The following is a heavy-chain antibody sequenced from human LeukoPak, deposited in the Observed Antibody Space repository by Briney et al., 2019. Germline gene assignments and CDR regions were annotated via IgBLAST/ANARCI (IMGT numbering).Heavy chain of an antibody. CDR1: GYTFTSYD. CDR3: ARKLNYYDSSGYYL. D-gene: IGHD3-22*01. Sequence: ASVKVSCKASGYTFTSYDINWVRQATGQGLEWMGWMNPNSGNTGYAQKFQGRVIMTRNTSTSTAYMELSSLRSEDTAVYYCARKLNYYDSSGYYLWGQGTLVTVSS. CDR2: MNPNSGNT. J-gene: IGHJ5*02. V-gene: IGHV1-8*01.